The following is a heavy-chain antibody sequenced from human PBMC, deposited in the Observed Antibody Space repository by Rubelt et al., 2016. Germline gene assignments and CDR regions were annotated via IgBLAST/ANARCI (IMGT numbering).Heavy chain of an antibody. J-gene: IGHJ4*02. CDR3: AKGLGSGWGLDY. D-gene: IGHD6-19*01. CDR2: ISHGGSHV. Sequence: GGSLRLSCAASGFTFSTYGMHWVRQAPGKGLEWVAMISHGGSHVDYADSVKGRFTISRDNSRNTLYMQMNSLRDEDTAVYYCAKGLGSGWGLDYWGQGTLVTVAS. V-gene: IGHV3-30*18. CDR1: GFTFSTYG.